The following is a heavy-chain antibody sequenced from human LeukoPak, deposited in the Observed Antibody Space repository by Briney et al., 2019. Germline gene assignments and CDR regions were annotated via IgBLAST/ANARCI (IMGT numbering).Heavy chain of an antibody. J-gene: IGHJ6*02. CDR3: AGVIGDGYSSGWAPGGV. CDR2: ISAYNGNT. V-gene: IGHV1-18*01. Sequence: GASVKVSCKASGYTFTSYGISWVRQAPGQGLEWMGWISAYNGNTNYAQKLQGRVTMTTDTSTSTAYMELRSLRSDDTAVYYCAGVIGDGYSSGWAPGGVWGQGTTVTVSS. D-gene: IGHD6-19*01. CDR1: GYTFTSYG.